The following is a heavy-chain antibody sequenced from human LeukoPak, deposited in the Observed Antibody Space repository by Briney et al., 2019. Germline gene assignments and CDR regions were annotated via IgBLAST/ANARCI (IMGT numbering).Heavy chain of an antibody. Sequence: SETLSLTCTVSGGSISSSSFYWGWIRQPPGKGLEWIGSIYYRGSTYYNPSLKSRVTISVDMSENQVSLKLRSVAAADTAVYYCTEFYFDRSGYADYWGQGTLVTVSS. CDR1: GGSISSSSFY. CDR3: TEFYFDRSGYADY. J-gene: IGHJ4*02. V-gene: IGHV4-39*01. CDR2: IYYRGST. D-gene: IGHD3-22*01.